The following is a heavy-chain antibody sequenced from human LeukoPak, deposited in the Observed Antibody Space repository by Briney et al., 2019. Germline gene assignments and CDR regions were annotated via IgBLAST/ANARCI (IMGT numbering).Heavy chain of an antibody. Sequence: PGGSLRLSCAASGFTFSSYEMNWARQAPGKGLEWVSYISSSGSTKYYADSVKGRFTISRDNAKNSLYLQMNSLRAEDTAVYYCARGPLLGYLNYWGQGSLVTVSS. CDR2: ISSSGSTK. D-gene: IGHD3-22*01. J-gene: IGHJ4*02. CDR3: ARGPLLGYLNY. V-gene: IGHV3-48*03. CDR1: GFTFSSYE.